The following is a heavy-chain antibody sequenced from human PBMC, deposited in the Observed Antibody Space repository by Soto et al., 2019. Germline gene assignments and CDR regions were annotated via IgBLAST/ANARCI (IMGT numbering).Heavy chain of an antibody. CDR2: IFHTGIT. D-gene: IGHD5-12*01. J-gene: IGHJ4*02. CDR1: GDSISSSY. Sequence: QVQLQQSGPGLMKPSETLSLTCTVSGDSISSSYWSWFRQPPGKGLEYIGFIFHTGITSYNPSLKTRDTISMDTSKNQFSLNLNSVTAAATAVYYCAKGAGRDGYNTARGQGTLVTVSA. CDR3: AKGAGRDGYNTA. V-gene: IGHV4-59*03.